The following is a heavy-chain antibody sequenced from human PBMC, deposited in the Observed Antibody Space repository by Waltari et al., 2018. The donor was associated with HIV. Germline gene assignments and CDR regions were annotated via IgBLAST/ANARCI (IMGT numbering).Heavy chain of an antibody. J-gene: IGHJ6*02. Sequence: QVQLQESGPGLVRPSETLSLTCTVSGDSVISGGYYWSWIRQSQGKGLEWIGSIYCSVITNYNPPLKSRVTISLDTSKNPFSLRLSSVTAADTAVYYCARDRTYYSDSGYYYYGMDVWGQGTTVTVSS. V-gene: IGHV4-61*08. CDR1: GDSVISGGYY. CDR2: IYCSVIT. D-gene: IGHD3-22*01. CDR3: ARDRTYYSDSGYYYYGMDV.